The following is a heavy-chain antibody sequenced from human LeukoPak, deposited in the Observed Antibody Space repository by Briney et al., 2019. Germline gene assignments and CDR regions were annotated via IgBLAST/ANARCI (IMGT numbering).Heavy chain of an antibody. J-gene: IGHJ4*02. D-gene: IGHD3-22*01. CDR3: ARDYVPNPTVTMTQATDY. Sequence: GASVKVSCKASGYTFTSYGISWVRQAPGQGLEWMGWISAYNGNTNYAQKLQGRVTMTRDMSTSTVYMELSSLRSEDTAVYYCARDYVPNPTVTMTQATDYWGQGTLVTVSS. CDR1: GYTFTSYG. CDR2: ISAYNGNT. V-gene: IGHV1-18*01.